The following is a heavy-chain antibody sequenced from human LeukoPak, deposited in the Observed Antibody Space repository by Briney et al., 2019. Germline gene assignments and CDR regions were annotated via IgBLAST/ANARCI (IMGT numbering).Heavy chain of an antibody. V-gene: IGHV3-23*01. J-gene: IGHJ5*02. D-gene: IGHD2-2*01. CDR1: GFTFSSYA. CDR3: ARSPYCSSTSCSNWFDP. CDR2: ISGSGGST. Sequence: PGGSLRLSCAASGFTFSSYAMSWVRQAPGKGLEWVSAISGSGGSTYYADSVKGRFTISRDNSKNTLYLQMNSLRAEDTAVYYCARSPYCSSTSCSNWFDPWGQGTLVTVSS.